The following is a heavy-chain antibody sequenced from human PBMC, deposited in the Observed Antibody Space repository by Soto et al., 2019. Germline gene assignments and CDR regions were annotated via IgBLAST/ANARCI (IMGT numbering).Heavy chain of an antibody. CDR1: GFTFSSYE. Sequence: PGGSLRLSCAASGFTFSSYEMNWVRQAPGKGLEWVAYISGGGNVKNYADSVKGRFTISRDNAKNSMYLQMNSLRAEDTADYHCARNMVRIPNWFDTWGQGTLVTVSS. V-gene: IGHV3-48*03. J-gene: IGHJ5*02. CDR3: ARNMVRIPNWFDT. CDR2: ISGGGNVK. D-gene: IGHD3-10*01.